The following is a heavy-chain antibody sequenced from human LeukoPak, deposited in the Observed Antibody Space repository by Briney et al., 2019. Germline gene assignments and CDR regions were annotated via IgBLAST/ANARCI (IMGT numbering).Heavy chain of an antibody. Sequence: SVKVSCKASGGTFSSYAISWVRQAPGQGLEWMGGIIPIFGTANYAQKFQGRVTITAGESTSTAYMELSSLRSDDTAVYYCARGRYGRPDYWGQGTLVTVSS. J-gene: IGHJ4*02. CDR2: IIPIFGTA. V-gene: IGHV1-69*13. D-gene: IGHD3-9*01. CDR1: GGTFSSYA. CDR3: ARGRYGRPDY.